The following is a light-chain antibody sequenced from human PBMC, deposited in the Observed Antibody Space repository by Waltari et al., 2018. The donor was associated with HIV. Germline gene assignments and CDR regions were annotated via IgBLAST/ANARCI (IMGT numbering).Light chain of an antibody. V-gene: IGLV3-21*04. CDR1: NVGSKG. Sequence: SYVVSQPPSVSVAPGQTARMTCEGNNVGSKGVHWYPKKPEQAPILVIYYDRDRPSGIPERFSGSNFGNTATLTITSVEAGDEADYYCQVWDSSSDHRGVFGGGTKLTVL. J-gene: IGLJ3*02. CDR3: QVWDSSSDHRGV. CDR2: YDR.